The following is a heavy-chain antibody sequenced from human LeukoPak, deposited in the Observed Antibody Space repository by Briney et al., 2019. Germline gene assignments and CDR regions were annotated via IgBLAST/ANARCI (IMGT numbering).Heavy chain of an antibody. Sequence: GGSLRLSCAASGFTFSNYSMSWVRQAPGKGLEWVSTISGTGGTTYYADSVKGRFTISRDNSKNTLFLQFNSLRADDTAVYYCAKGRGTTVTAAANYWGQGTLVAVSS. CDR1: GFTFSNYS. CDR2: ISGTGGTT. J-gene: IGHJ4*02. V-gene: IGHV3-23*01. D-gene: IGHD4-17*01. CDR3: AKGRGTTVTAAANY.